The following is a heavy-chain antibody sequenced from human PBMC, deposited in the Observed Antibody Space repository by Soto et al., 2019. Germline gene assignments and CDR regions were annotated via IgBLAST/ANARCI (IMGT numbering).Heavy chain of an antibody. Sequence: SVKVSCKASGGTFSSYAISWVRQAPGQGLEWMGGIIPIFGTANYAQKFQGRVTITADKSTSTAYMELSSLRSEDTAVYYCARVRSNYLYYFDYWGQGTLVTVSS. V-gene: IGHV1-69*06. D-gene: IGHD4-4*01. CDR2: IIPIFGTA. CDR1: GGTFSSYA. CDR3: ARVRSNYLYYFDY. J-gene: IGHJ4*02.